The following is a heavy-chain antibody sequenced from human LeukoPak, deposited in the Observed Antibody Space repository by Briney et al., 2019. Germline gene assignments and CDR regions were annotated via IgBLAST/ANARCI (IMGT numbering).Heavy chain of an antibody. D-gene: IGHD3-16*02. Sequence: QPGGSLRLSCAASGFTFSNYGMSWVRQAPGKGLQWVSGISGSGGERYYTESVKGRFTISRDNSKNTLYLQMNSLRAEDTAVYYCAKDSYYDYVWGSYRYTNQFDYWGQGTLVAVSS. CDR1: GFTFSNYG. V-gene: IGHV3-23*01. CDR2: ISGSGGER. J-gene: IGHJ4*02. CDR3: AKDSYYDYVWGSYRYTNQFDY.